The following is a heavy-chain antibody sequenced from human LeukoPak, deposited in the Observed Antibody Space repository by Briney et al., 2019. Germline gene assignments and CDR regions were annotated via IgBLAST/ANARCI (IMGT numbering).Heavy chain of an antibody. CDR2: ISYDGSNK. D-gene: IGHD3-10*02. CDR1: GFTFSSYA. J-gene: IGHJ6*04. V-gene: IGHV3-30*04. Sequence: GGSLRLSCAASGFTFSSYAMHWVRQAPGKGLEWVAVISYDGSNKYYADSVKGRFTISGDNAKNSLYLQMNSLRAEDTAVYYCAELGITMIGGVWGKGTTVTISS. CDR3: AELGITMIGGV.